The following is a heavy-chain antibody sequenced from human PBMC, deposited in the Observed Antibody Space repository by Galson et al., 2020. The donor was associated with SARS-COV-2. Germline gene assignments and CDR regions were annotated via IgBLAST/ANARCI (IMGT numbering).Heavy chain of an antibody. CDR1: GGSISSSSYY. D-gene: IGHD3-22*01. J-gene: IGHJ3*02. CDR3: ARHGEVTMIVVVIPGAFDI. Sequence: SETLSLTCTVSGGSISSSSYYWGWIRQPPGKGLEWIGSIYCSGSTYYNPSLKSRVTISVDTSKNQFSLKLSSVTAADTAVYYCARHGEVTMIVVVIPGAFDIWGQGTMVTVSS. V-gene: IGHV4-39*01. CDR2: IYCSGST.